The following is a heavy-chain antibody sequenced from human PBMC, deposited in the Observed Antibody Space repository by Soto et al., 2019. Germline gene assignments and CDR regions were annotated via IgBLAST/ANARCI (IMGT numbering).Heavy chain of an antibody. CDR1: GFSLSTGRMG. CDR3: VRVNADTHQNYYGMDV. CDR2: IFSDAER. J-gene: IGHJ6*02. V-gene: IGHV2-26*01. D-gene: IGHD1-1*01. Sequence: QVTLKESGPVLVKPTETVTLTCAVSGFSLSTGRMGVSWIRQPPGKALEWLAHIFSDAERSYSTSMESRLTISKDASGSQVVLTMTNIDPVDTGTYYCVRVNADTHQNYYGMDVWGQGTTVTVSS.